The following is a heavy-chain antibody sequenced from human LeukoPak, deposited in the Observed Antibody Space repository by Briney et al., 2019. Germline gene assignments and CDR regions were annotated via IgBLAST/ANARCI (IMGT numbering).Heavy chain of an antibody. D-gene: IGHD5-18*01. CDR1: GFTLNNYG. J-gene: IGHJ4*02. CDR2: ISYDGSDK. V-gene: IGHV3-33*05. CDR3: ATGRPRDTVLVPVPTFDY. Sequence: GGSLRLSCAASGFTLNNYGMHWVRQAPGKGLEWVAAISYDGSDKYYADSVRGRFTISRDSSKNTLYLQTNSLRADDTAVYYCATGRPRDTVLVPVPTFDYWGQGTLVTVSS.